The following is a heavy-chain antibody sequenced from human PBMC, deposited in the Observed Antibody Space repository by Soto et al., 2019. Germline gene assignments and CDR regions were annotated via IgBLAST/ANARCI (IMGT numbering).Heavy chain of an antibody. Sequence: QVQLVESGGGLVKPGGSLRLSCAASGFTFSDYYMSWIRQAPGKGLEWVSYISSSGGTIYYADSVEGRFAISRDNAKNPLYLQMNGLRAEDTAVYDCASHPDYYGAGSYYTADSWGQGTLVTVSS. CDR3: ASHPDYYGAGSYYTADS. V-gene: IGHV3-11*01. D-gene: IGHD3-10*01. J-gene: IGHJ4*02. CDR2: ISSSGGTI. CDR1: GFTFSDYY.